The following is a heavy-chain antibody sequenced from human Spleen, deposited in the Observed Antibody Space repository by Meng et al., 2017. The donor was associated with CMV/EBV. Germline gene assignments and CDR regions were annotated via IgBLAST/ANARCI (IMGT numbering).Heavy chain of an antibody. V-gene: IGHV1-2*02. CDR2: INPNSGGT. J-gene: IGHJ4*02. Sequence: VTLVHPGAEVMKPGSSVTASCKASGSTFTGYYMHWVRQAPGQGLGWMGWINPNSGGTNYAQKFQGRVTMTRDTSVSTAYMELSRLRSDDTAVYYCARGPSKDDSGCWGQGTLVTVSS. D-gene: IGHD3-10*01. CDR3: ARGPSKDDSGC. CDR1: GSTFTGYY.